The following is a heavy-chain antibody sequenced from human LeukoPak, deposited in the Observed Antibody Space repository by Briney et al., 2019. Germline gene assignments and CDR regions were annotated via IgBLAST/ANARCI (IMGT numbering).Heavy chain of an antibody. J-gene: IGHJ4*02. D-gene: IGHD3-10*01. V-gene: IGHV1-69*13. Sequence: SVKVSCKASGGTFSSYAISWVRQAPGQGLEWMGGIIPIFGTANYAQKFQGRVTITADESTSTAYMELSSQRSEDTAVYYCARGGGMVRTPYYFDYWGQGTLVTVSS. CDR1: GGTFSSYA. CDR3: ARGGGMVRTPYYFDY. CDR2: IIPIFGTA.